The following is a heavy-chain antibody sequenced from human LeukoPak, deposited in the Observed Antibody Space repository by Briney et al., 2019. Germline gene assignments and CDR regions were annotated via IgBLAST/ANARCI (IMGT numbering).Heavy chain of an antibody. V-gene: IGHV1-18*01. CDR1: GYTFTSYG. Sequence: ASVKVSCKASGYTFTSYGISWVRQAPGQGLEWMGWISAYNGNTNYAQELQGRVTMTTDTSTSTAYMELRSLRSDDTAVYYCARGCSSTSCYFADDAFDIWGQGTMVTVSS. J-gene: IGHJ3*02. CDR2: ISAYNGNT. D-gene: IGHD2-2*01. CDR3: ARGCSSTSCYFADDAFDI.